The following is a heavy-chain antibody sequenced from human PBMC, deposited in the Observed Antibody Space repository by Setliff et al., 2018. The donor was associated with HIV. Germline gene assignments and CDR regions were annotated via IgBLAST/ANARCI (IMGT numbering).Heavy chain of an antibody. Sequence: SETLSLTCTVSGDSSSNDYWTWVRQPPGKGLEWIGNIHTSGATKYNPYLNSRVTISVDMSKSQFSLRLSSVTAADTAMYYCAREYYRSGGYYSGWKYYYMDVWGKGTTVTVSS. J-gene: IGHJ6*03. V-gene: IGHV4-4*08. CDR3: AREYYRSGGYYSGWKYYYMDV. CDR2: IHTSGAT. D-gene: IGHD2-15*01. CDR1: GDSSSNDY.